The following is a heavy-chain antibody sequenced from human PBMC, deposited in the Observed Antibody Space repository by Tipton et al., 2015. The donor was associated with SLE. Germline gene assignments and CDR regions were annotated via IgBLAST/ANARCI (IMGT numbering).Heavy chain of an antibody. CDR2: IYTSGST. D-gene: IGHD6-6*01. Sequence: TLSLTCTVSGGSISSGSYYWSWIRQPAGKGLEWIGHIYTSGSTNYNPSLKSRVTISVDTSKNQFSLKLSSVTAADTAVYYCARVIAAPVDYYYGMDVWGQGTRVSVSS. J-gene: IGHJ6*02. CDR1: GGSISSGSYY. CDR3: ARVIAAPVDYYYGMDV. V-gene: IGHV4-61*09.